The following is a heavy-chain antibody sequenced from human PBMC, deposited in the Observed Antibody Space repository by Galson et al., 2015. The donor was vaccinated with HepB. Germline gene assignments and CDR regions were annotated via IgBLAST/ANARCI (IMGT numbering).Heavy chain of an antibody. V-gene: IGHV4-39*01. CDR3: ARHTHGDHIVVVPAAMHY. CDR2: IYYSGST. CDR1: GGSISSSSYY. D-gene: IGHD2-2*01. J-gene: IGHJ4*02. Sequence: ETLSLTCTVSGGSISSSSYYWGWIRQPPGKGLEWIGSIYYSGSTYYNPSLKSRVTISVDTSKNQFSLKLSSVTAADTAVYYCARHTHGDHIVVVPAAMHYWGQGTLVTVSS.